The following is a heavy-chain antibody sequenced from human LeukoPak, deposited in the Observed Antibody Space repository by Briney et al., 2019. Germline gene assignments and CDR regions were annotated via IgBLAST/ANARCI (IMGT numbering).Heavy chain of an antibody. D-gene: IGHD3-10*01. J-gene: IGHJ4*02. CDR2: INPSGGST. V-gene: IGHV1-46*01. CDR1: GYTFTGYY. Sequence: GASVKVSCKASGYTFTGYYMHWVRQAPGQGLEWMGIINPSGGSTSYAQKFQGRVTMTRDMSTSTVYMELSSLRSEDTAVYYCARDLEYYGSGSYYTIDYWGQGTLVTVSS. CDR3: ARDLEYYGSGSYYTIDY.